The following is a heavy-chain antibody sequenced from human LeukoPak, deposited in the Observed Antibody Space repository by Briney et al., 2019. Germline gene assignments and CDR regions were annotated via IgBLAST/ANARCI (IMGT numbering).Heavy chain of an antibody. D-gene: IGHD3/OR15-3a*01. CDR1: GFTVSSNY. CDR3: AKEDSALAFDI. J-gene: IGHJ3*02. CDR2: IYSGGST. V-gene: IGHV3-53*01. Sequence: GGSLRLSCAASGFTVSSNYMSWVRQAPGKGLEWVSVIYSGGSTYYADSVKGRFTISRDNSKTTLHLQMNSLRADDTAVYYYAKEDSALAFDIWGQGTMVTVSS.